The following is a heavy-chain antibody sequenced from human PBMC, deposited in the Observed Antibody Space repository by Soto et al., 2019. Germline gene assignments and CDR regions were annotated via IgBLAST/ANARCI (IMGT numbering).Heavy chain of an antibody. V-gene: IGHV1-3*01. D-gene: IGHD6-13*01. CDR2: INAGNGNT. CDR3: ARSRSRQQLNFDY. CDR1: GYTFTSYA. J-gene: IGHJ4*02. Sequence: QVQLVQSGAEVKKPGASVKVSCKASGYTFTSYAMHWVRQAPGQRIEWMGWINAGNGNTKYSQKFQGRVTITRDTSASTAYMELSSLRSEDTAVYYCARSRSRQQLNFDYWGQGTLVTVSS.